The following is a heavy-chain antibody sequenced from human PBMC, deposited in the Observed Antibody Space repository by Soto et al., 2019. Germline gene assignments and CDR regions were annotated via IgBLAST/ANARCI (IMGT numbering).Heavy chain of an antibody. J-gene: IGHJ4*02. Sequence: GGSLRLSCAASGFTFTRYSMNWARQAPGKGLEWVSSISSTTNYIYYADSMKGRFTVSRDNAKNSVYLEMNSLSAEDTAVYYCARESEDLTSNFDYWGQGTLVTVSS. V-gene: IGHV3-21*01. CDR1: GFTFTRYS. CDR3: ARESEDLTSNFDY. CDR2: ISSTTNYI.